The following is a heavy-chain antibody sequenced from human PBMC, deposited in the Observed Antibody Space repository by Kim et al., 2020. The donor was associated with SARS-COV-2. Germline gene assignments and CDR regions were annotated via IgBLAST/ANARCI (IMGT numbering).Heavy chain of an antibody. CDR3: ARDCSSTSCYMYYYYGMDV. V-gene: IGHV1-69*13. Sequence: SVKVSCKASGCTFSSYAISWVRQAPGQGLEWMGGIIPIFGTANYAQKFQGRVTITADESTSTAYMELSSLRSEDTAVYYCARDCSSTSCYMYYYYGMDVWGQGTTVTVSS. CDR1: GCTFSSYA. J-gene: IGHJ6*02. CDR2: IIPIFGTA. D-gene: IGHD2-2*02.